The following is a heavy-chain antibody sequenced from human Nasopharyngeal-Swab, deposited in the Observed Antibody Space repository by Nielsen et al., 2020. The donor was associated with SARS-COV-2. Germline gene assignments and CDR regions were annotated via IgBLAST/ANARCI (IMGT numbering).Heavy chain of an antibody. CDR2: IKHDGSAK. Sequence: GESLKISCAASGFIITSNYMNWVRQAPGKGLEWVANIKHDGSAKYYADSVKGRFTISRDNAKSSLHLQMNSLRAENTAVYYCARHYDFWSGYYNSHFYGMDVWGQGTTVTVSS. J-gene: IGHJ6*02. V-gene: IGHV3-7*01. CDR3: ARHYDFWSGYYNSHFYGMDV. CDR1: GFIITSNY. D-gene: IGHD3-3*01.